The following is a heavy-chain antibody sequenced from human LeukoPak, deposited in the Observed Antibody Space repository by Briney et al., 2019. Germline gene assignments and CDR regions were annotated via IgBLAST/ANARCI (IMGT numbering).Heavy chain of an antibody. Sequence: PSETLSLTCAVYGGSFSGNYWSWIRQPPGKGLEWIGEINHSGSTNYNPSLKSRVTISVDTSKNQFSLKLSSVTAADTAVYYCARFSATVTSPFDYWGQGTLVTVSS. CDR2: INHSGST. CDR1: GGSFSGNY. J-gene: IGHJ4*02. D-gene: IGHD4-17*01. CDR3: ARFSATVTSPFDY. V-gene: IGHV4-34*01.